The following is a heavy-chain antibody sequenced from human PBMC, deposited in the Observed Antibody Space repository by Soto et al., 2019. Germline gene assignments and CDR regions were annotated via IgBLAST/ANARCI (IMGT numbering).Heavy chain of an antibody. CDR3: ARGYTGYCSGGTCYCFDP. V-gene: IGHV3-21*01. CDR1: GFSFSSYS. CDR2: ISSSASNI. D-gene: IGHD2-15*01. J-gene: IGHJ5*02. Sequence: EVQLVESGGGLVKPGVSLRLSCAASGFSFSSYSMNWVRQAPGKGMEWVASISSSASNINYADSVKGRFTSSRDNANKSLYLQMNSLRADDTAGYYCARGYTGYCSGGTCYCFDPWGQGTLVTVSS.